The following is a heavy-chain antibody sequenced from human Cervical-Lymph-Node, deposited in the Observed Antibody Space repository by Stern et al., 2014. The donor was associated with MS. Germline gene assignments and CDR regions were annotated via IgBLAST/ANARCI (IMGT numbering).Heavy chain of an antibody. J-gene: IGHJ6*02. D-gene: IGHD4-17*01. Sequence: VQLVESGGGVVQPGRALRLSCAGSGFTFSDYAFHWVRRAPGKGLEWVAVISYDGNNENYADSLRGRFTVSRDSSRNTVYLQVDSLRTEDTAVYYCARDGVAYGDKIRRKNYYYGMDVWGQGTTVTVSS. CDR2: ISYDGNNE. CDR3: ARDGVAYGDKIRRKNYYYGMDV. V-gene: IGHV3-30-3*01. CDR1: GFTFSDYA.